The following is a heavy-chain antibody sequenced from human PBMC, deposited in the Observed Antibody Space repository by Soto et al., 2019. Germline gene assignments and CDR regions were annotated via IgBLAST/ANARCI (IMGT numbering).Heavy chain of an antibody. Sequence: GGSLRLSCAASGFTFSSYAMTWVRQAPGKGLEWVSTISGSGGTTYYAASVRGRFTISRDNPKNTLYLQMNRLRAEDTAVYYCANERGGYGAVAGTADYWGQGTPVTVSS. V-gene: IGHV3-23*01. D-gene: IGHD6-19*01. J-gene: IGHJ4*02. CDR3: ANERGGYGAVAGTADY. CDR2: ISGSGGTT. CDR1: GFTFSSYA.